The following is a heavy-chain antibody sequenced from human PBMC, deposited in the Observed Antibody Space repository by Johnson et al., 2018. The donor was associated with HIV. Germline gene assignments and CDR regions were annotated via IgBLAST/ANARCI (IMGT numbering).Heavy chain of an antibody. CDR3: ARVTRLYDYSDYSPRCEGFDI. V-gene: IGHV3-13*01. Sequence: VQLVESGGGVVQPGRSLTLSCIGSGFTFSDYAIHWVRQAPGKGLEWVSGIGTAGDTYYPGSVQGRFTISRANARNSFYLQMNSLRAEDTAFYYCARVTRLYDYSDYSPRCEGFDIWGQGTMVTVSS. J-gene: IGHJ3*02. CDR2: IGTAGDT. CDR1: GFTFSDYA. D-gene: IGHD3-22*01.